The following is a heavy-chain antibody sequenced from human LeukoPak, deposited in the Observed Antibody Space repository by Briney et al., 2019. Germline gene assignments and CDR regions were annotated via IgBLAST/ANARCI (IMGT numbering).Heavy chain of an antibody. CDR3: AKDPTYYYDSSGYPPDY. J-gene: IGHJ4*02. CDR2: ISHDGGAK. V-gene: IGHV3-30*18. D-gene: IGHD3-22*01. CDR1: GFTIRIYG. Sequence: GTSLRLSCAVSGFTIRIYGMHWVRQAAGKGLEWVAMISHDGGAKYYGDSVKGRFTISRDDSKNTLYLQMNSLSTEDTALYYCAKDPTYYYDSSGYPPDYWGQGTLVTVSS.